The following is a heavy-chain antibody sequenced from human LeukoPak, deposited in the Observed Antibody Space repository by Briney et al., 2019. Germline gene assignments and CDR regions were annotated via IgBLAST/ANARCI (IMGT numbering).Heavy chain of an antibody. CDR3: ARAPLLYFDWFYFDY. D-gene: IGHD3-9*01. CDR1: GFTFSSYD. CDR2: IGTAGDT. J-gene: IGHJ4*02. Sequence: GGSLRLSCAASGFTFSSYDMHWVRHATGKGLEWVSAIGTAGDTYYPGSVKGRFTISRENAKNSLYLQMNSLRAGDTALYYCARAPLLYFDWFYFDYWGQGTLVTVSS. V-gene: IGHV3-13*01.